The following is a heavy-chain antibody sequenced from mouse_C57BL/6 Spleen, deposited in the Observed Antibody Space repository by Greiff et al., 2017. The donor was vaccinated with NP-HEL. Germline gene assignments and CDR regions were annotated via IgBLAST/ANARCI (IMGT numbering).Heavy chain of an antibody. D-gene: IGHD1-1*01. CDR3: ARRGIYYGSTWYFDV. CDR1: GYTFTSYW. CDR2: IDPSDSYT. J-gene: IGHJ1*03. V-gene: IGHV1-50*01. Sequence: QVQLQQPGAELVKPGASVKLSCKASGYTFTSYWMQWVKQRPGQGLAWIGEIDPSDSYTNYNQKFKGKATLTVDTSSSTAYMQLSSLTSEDSAVYYCARRGIYYGSTWYFDVWGTGTTVTVSS.